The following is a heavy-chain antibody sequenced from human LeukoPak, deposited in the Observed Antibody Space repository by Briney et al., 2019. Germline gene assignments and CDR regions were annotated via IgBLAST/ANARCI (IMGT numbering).Heavy chain of an antibody. Sequence: PGGSLRLSCATSGFTFSSYGMHWIRQAPGKGLEWVANIKQDGSERYYVDSVKGRFTISRDNAKNSLYLQMNSLRAEDTAIYYCARDGYQVPTTFGTFDPWGQGTLVTVSS. CDR2: IKQDGSER. D-gene: IGHD3-3*01. CDR1: GFTFSSYG. CDR3: ARDGYQVPTTFGTFDP. V-gene: IGHV3-7*01. J-gene: IGHJ5*02.